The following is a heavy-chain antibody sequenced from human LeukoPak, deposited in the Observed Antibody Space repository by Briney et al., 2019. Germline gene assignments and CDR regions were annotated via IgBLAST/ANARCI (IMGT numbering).Heavy chain of an antibody. CDR3: ARGGRYCSGGSCYLNWFDP. V-gene: IGHV3-30*04. J-gene: IGHJ5*02. Sequence: GGSLRLSCAASGFTFSSYAMHWVRQAPGKGLEWVAVISYDGSNKYYADSVKGRFTISRDNSKNTLYLQMNSLRAEDTAAYYCARGGRYCSGGSCYLNWFDPWGQGTLVTVSS. CDR1: GFTFSSYA. D-gene: IGHD2-15*01. CDR2: ISYDGSNK.